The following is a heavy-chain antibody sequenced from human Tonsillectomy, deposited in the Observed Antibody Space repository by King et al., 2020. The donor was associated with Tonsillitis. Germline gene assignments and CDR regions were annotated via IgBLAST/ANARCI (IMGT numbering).Heavy chain of an antibody. CDR2: IYYIGST. D-gene: IGHD6-19*01. J-gene: IGHJ3*02. Sequence: QLQESGPGLVKPSETLSLTCTVSGGSISSYYWSWIRQPPGKGLEWIGYIYYIGSTNYNPSLKSRVTISVDTSKNQFSLKLSSVTAADTAVYYCARPRSSGWYSGAFDIWGQGTMVTVSS. CDR1: GGSISSYY. CDR3: ARPRSSGWYSGAFDI. V-gene: IGHV4-59*08.